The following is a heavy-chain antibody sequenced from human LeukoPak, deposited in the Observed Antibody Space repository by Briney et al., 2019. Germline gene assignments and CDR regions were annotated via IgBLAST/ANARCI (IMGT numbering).Heavy chain of an antibody. CDR1: GFIFDDYV. Sequence: GRSLRLSCLASGFIFDDYVIHWVRQVPGKCLEWVSGISWNSGSIGYGDSVKGRFTGSRDNAKKSLYLQMNSMRVEDTALYYCEKDMWANDRRRAGLDYWGQGALVTVSS. D-gene: IGHD3-22*01. V-gene: IGHV3-9*01. CDR3: EKDMWANDRRRAGLDY. CDR2: ISWNSGSI. J-gene: IGHJ4*02.